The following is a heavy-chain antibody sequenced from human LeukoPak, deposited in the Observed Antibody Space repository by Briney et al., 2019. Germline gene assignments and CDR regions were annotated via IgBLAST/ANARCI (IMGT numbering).Heavy chain of an antibody. CDR1: GFTFYGYA. CDR3: AKPNSGYDHFDY. Sequence: GGSLRLSCAASGFTFYGYAMHWVRQAPGKGLEWVSLISGDGGSTYYADSVKGRFTISRDNSKNSLYLQMNSLRTEDTALYYCAKPNSGYDHFDYWGQGTLVTVSS. J-gene: IGHJ4*02. V-gene: IGHV3-43*02. CDR2: ISGDGGST. D-gene: IGHD5-12*01.